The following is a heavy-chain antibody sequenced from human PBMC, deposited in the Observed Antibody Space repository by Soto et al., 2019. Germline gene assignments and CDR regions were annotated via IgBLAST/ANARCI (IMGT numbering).Heavy chain of an antibody. CDR2: INHSGST. J-gene: IGHJ6*02. CDR3: ARGYEQLPPDYYYYGMDV. V-gene: IGHV4-34*01. Sequence: PSETLSLTCAVYGGSFSGYYWSWIRQPPGKGLEWIGEINHSGSTNYNPSLKSRVTISVDTSKNQFSLKLSSVTAADTAVYYCARGYEQLPPDYYYYGMDVWGQGTTVTAP. CDR1: GGSFSGYY. D-gene: IGHD2-2*01.